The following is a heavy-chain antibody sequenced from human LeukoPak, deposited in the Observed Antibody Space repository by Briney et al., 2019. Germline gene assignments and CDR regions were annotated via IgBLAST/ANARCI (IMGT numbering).Heavy chain of an antibody. CDR1: GITLSNYG. D-gene: IGHD3-10*01. J-gene: IGHJ4*02. V-gene: IGHV3-23*01. CDR2: ISGSGGGA. CDR3: AKRGVVIRVFLVGFHKEAYYFDS. Sequence: PGGSLRLSCAVSGITLSNYGMSWARQAPGKGLEWVAGISGSGGGAQYADSVKGRFTISRDNAKNRLYLHMNSLRAEDTAMYFCAKRGVVIRVFLVGFHKEAYYFDSWGQGVLGTVSS.